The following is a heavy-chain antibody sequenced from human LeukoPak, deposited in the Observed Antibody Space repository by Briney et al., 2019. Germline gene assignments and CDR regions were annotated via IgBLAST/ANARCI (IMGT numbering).Heavy chain of an antibody. V-gene: IGHV1-69*13. CDR3: ARDGFWSGESYYYYYYMDV. CDR2: IIPMFGTA. Sequence: SVKVSCKASGGTFRSYAISWVRQAPGQGLEWMGGIIPMFGTANYAQKFQGRVTITADESTSTAYMELSSLRSEDTAVYYCARDGFWSGESYYYYYYMDVWGKGTTVTVSS. D-gene: IGHD3-3*01. CDR1: GGTFRSYA. J-gene: IGHJ6*03.